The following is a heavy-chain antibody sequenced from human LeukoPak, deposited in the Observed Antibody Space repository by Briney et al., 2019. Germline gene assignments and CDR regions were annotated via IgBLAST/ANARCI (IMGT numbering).Heavy chain of an antibody. V-gene: IGHV5-51*01. J-gene: IGHJ6*03. CDR2: IYPDDSDT. Sequence: GESLKISCKGSGYSFTSYLIGWVRQMPGKGLEWMGIIYPDDSDTRFSPSFEGQVIISVDKSISTGYLQLSSLKASDTATYYCARHGHCTNGVCYSNYYYYMDVWGKGTTVTVSS. D-gene: IGHD2-8*01. CDR3: ARHGHCTNGVCYSNYYYYMDV. CDR1: GYSFTSYL.